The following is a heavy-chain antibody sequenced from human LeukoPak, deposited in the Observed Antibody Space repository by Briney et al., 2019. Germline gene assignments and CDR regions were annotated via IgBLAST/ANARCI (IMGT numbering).Heavy chain of an antibody. V-gene: IGHV4-39*01. CDR3: VRGSTLRHYQY. Sequence: VKPSETLSLTCTVSGDSISSSTYYWGWIRRPPGKGLEWIGSIYYSGSTYYNPSLKSRVTVSVDTSKNQFSLKLSSVTAADTAVYYCVRGSTLRHYQYWGQGTLVTVSS. CDR1: GDSISSSTYY. J-gene: IGHJ4*02. CDR2: IYYSGST. D-gene: IGHD3-16*01.